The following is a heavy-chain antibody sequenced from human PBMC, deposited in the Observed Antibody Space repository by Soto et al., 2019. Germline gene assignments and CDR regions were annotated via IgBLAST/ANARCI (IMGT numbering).Heavy chain of an antibody. J-gene: IGHJ5*02. CDR1: GFTFSSYA. CDR3: VAGHSGSYLGWFDP. V-gene: IGHV3-64D*06. D-gene: IGHD1-26*01. CDR2: ISSNGGST. Sequence: GGSLRLCCAASGFTFSSYAMHWVRQAPGKGLEYVSAISSNGGSTYYADSVKGRFTISRDNSKNTLYLQMSSLRAEDTAVYYCVAGHSGSYLGWFDPWGQGTLVTVSS.